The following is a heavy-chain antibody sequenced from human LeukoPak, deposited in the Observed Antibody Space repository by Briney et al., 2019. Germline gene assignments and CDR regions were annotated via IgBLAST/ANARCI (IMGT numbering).Heavy chain of an antibody. V-gene: IGHV3-11*01. D-gene: IGHD2-2*01. CDR3: ARSEDIVVVPAATAFDY. CDR2: ISSSGSTI. CDR1: GFTFSDYH. Sequence: GGSLRLSCAASGFTFSDYHMSWIRQAPGKGLEWVSYISSSGSTIYYADSVKGRFTISRDNAKNSLYLQMNSLRAEDTAVYYCARSEDIVVVPAATAFDYWGQGTLVTVSS. J-gene: IGHJ4*02.